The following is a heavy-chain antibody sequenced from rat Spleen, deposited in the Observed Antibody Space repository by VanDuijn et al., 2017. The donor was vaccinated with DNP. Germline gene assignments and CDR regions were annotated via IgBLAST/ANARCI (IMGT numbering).Heavy chain of an antibody. D-gene: IGHD2-1*01. Sequence: EVQLVESGGGLVQPGRSLKLSCAASGFTFRDYYMAWVRQAPTKGLEWVASISYDGGSTYYRDSVKGRFTISRDNAKTTLYLQMDSLRSEETATYYCARHGEVPTRYAMDAWGQGTSVTVSS. CDR1: GFTFRDYY. CDR3: ARHGEVPTRYAMDA. J-gene: IGHJ4*01. V-gene: IGHV5-7*01. CDR2: ISYDGGST.